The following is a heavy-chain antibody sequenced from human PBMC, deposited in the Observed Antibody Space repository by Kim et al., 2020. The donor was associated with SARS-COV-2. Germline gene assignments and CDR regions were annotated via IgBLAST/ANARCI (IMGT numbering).Heavy chain of an antibody. CDR3: ARDEYGSGKDWYYYYGMDV. CDR1: GGTFSSYA. J-gene: IGHJ6*02. D-gene: IGHD3-10*01. CDR2: IIPIFGTA. V-gene: IGHV1-69*06. Sequence: SVKVSCKASGGTFSSYAISWVRQAPGQGLEWMGGIIPIFGTANYAQKFQGRVTITADKSTSTAYMELSSLRSEDTAVYYCARDEYGSGKDWYYYYGMDVWGQGTTVTVSS.